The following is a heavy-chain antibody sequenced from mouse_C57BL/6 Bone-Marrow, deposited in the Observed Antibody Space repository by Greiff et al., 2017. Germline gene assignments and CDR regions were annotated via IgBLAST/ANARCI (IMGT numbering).Heavy chain of an antibody. J-gene: IGHJ2*01. D-gene: IGHD1-1*01. CDR1: GFNIKDDY. V-gene: IGHV14-4*01. CDR2: IDPENGDT. CDR3: TSITTVPFDY. Sequence: VQLQQSGAELVRPGASVKLSCTASGFNIKDDYMHWVKQRPEQGLEWIGWIDPENGDTEYASKFQGKATITADTSSNTAYLQRSSLTSEDTAVYYCTSITTVPFDYWGQGTTLTVSS.